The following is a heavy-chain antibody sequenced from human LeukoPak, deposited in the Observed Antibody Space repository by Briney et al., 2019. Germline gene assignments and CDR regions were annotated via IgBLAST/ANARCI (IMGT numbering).Heavy chain of an antibody. D-gene: IGHD3-22*01. CDR2: ISIRSTYI. V-gene: IGHV3-21*01. CDR1: GFTFSSYS. J-gene: IGHJ4*02. CDR3: ARGDSSGNTDY. Sequence: GGSLRLSCAASGFTFSSYSMNWVRQAPGQGLEWVSYISIRSTYIYYADSVKGRFTISRDNAKNSLYLQMNSLRAEDTAVYYCARGDSSGNTDYWGQGTLVTVSS.